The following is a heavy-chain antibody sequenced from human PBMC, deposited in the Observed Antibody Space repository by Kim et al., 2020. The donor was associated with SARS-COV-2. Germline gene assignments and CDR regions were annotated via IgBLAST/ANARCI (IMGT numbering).Heavy chain of an antibody. D-gene: IGHD3-9*01. V-gene: IGHV4-39*07. Sequence: SETLSLTCTVSGGSISSSSYYWGWIRQPPGKGLEWIGSIYYSGSTYYNPSLKSRVTISVDTSKNQFSLKLSSVTAADTAVYYCARDNPGLRYFDWLLPRDDAFDIWGQGTMVTVSS. J-gene: IGHJ3*02. CDR2: IYYSGST. CDR3: ARDNPGLRYFDWLLPRDDAFDI. CDR1: GGSISSSSYY.